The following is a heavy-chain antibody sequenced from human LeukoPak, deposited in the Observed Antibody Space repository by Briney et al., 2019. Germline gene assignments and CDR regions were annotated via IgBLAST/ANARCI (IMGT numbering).Heavy chain of an antibody. CDR2: VYSGGET. CDR3: ARGGIAARPSDS. J-gene: IGHJ4*02. CDR1: GFTVSSDY. V-gene: IGHV3-66*01. D-gene: IGHD6-6*01. Sequence: SGGSLRLSCAASGFTVSSDYITWVRQAPGKGLEWVSVVYSGGETYYAESVKGRFTVSRDNSKNTVYLQMNSLRAGDTAVYFCARGGIAARPSDSWGQGTLVTVSS.